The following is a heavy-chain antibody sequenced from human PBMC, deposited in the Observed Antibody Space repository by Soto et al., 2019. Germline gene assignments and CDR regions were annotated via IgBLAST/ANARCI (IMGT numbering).Heavy chain of an antibody. CDR3: ARDAPRDTMIVVATDAFDI. CDR2: MNPNSGNT. V-gene: IGHV1-8*02. CDR1: GGSFSSYA. J-gene: IGHJ3*02. D-gene: IGHD3-22*01. Sequence: ASVKVSCKASGGSFSSYAISWVRQATGQGLEWMGWMNPNSGNTGYAQKFQGRVTMSRDTSTSTAYMELSSLRSEDTAVYYCARDAPRDTMIVVATDAFDIWGQGTMVTVSS.